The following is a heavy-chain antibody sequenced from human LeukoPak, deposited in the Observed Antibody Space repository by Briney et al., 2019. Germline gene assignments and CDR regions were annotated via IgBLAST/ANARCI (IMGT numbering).Heavy chain of an antibody. CDR1: GFTFSSYG. J-gene: IGHJ4*02. V-gene: IGHV3-30*18. CDR3: AKAYCSGGSCIDY. D-gene: IGHD2-15*01. CDR2: ISYDGSNK. Sequence: PGGSLRLSCAASGFTFSSYGMHWVRQAPGKGLEWVAVISYDGSNKYYADSVKGRFTISRDNSKNTLYLQMNSLRAEDTAVYYCAKAYCSGGSCIDYWGQGTLVTVSS.